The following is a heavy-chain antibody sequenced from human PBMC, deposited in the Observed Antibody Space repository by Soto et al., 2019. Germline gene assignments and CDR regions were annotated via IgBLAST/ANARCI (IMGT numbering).Heavy chain of an antibody. J-gene: IGHJ3*02. D-gene: IGHD6-6*01. CDR2: IYPGDSDT. V-gene: IGHV5-51*01. CDR1: GYSFTSYW. Sequence: PGESLKISCKGSGYSFTSYWIGWVRQLPEKGLEWMGIIYPGDSDTRYRPSFQGQVTISADKSISTAYLQWSSLKASDTAMYYCARRVAARGDLRDAFDIWGQGTMVTVS. CDR3: ARRVAARGDLRDAFDI.